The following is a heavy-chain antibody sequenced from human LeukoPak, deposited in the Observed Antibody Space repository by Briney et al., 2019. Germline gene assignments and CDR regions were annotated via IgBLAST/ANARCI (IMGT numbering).Heavy chain of an antibody. CDR2: IDISGDNT. V-gene: IGHV3-23*01. Sequence: GGSLRLSCAASGFTFIAYSVVRQAPGQGLQWVSSIDISGDNTAYADAVKGRFTISRDNSRSTLYLQMNDLRVEDSAIYYCANEIRPNDYWGQGTLVTVSS. J-gene: IGHJ4*02. CDR3: ANEIRPNDY. CDR1: GFTFIAY.